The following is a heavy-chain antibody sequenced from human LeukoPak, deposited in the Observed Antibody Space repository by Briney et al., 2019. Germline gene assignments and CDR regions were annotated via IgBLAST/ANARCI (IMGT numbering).Heavy chain of an antibody. D-gene: IGHD2-2*01. CDR2: INHSGST. J-gene: IGHJ4*02. Sequence: SETLSLTCAVYGGAFSGYYWSWIRQPPGKGLEWIGEINHSGSTNYNPSLKSRVTISVDTSKNQFSLKLSSVTAADTAVYYCARGPQYQPIDYWGQGTLLTVSS. CDR1: GGAFSGYY. V-gene: IGHV4-34*01. CDR3: ARGPQYQPIDY.